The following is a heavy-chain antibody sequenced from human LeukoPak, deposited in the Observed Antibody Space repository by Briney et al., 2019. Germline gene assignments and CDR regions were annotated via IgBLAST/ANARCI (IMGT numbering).Heavy chain of an antibody. J-gene: IGHJ4*02. V-gene: IGHV4-59*01. D-gene: IGHD1-26*01. CDR1: GGSISSYY. Sequence: PSETLSLTCTVSGGSISSYYWSWTRQPPGKGLEYIGYIYYSGTTNYNPSLKSRVTISVDTSKNQFSLKLISVTAADTAVYYCARLAKIENRSLAYYFDYWGQGTLVTVSS. CDR2: IYYSGTT. CDR3: ARLAKIENRSLAYYFDY.